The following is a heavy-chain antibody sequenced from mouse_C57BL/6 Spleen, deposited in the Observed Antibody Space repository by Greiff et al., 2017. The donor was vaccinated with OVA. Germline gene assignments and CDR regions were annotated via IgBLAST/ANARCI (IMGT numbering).Heavy chain of an antibody. CDR2: IDPSDSYT. CDR1: GYTFTSYW. D-gene: IGHD3-3*01. Sequence: QVQLQQPGAELVRPGTSVKLSCKASGYTFTSYWMHWVKQRPGQGLEWIGVIDPSDSYTNYNQKFKGKATLTVDTSSSTAYMQLSSLTSEDSAVYYCGRERRDWWYLDVWGTGTTVTVSS. V-gene: IGHV1-59*01. CDR3: GRERRDWWYLDV. J-gene: IGHJ1*03.